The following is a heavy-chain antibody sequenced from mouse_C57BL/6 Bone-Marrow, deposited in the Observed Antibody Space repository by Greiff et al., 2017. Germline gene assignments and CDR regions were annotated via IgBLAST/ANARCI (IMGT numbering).Heavy chain of an antibody. CDR2: IDPSDSET. Sequence: QVQLQQPGAELVRPGSSVKLSCKASGYTFTSYWMHWVKQRPIQGLEWIGNIDPSDSETHYNQKFKDKATLTVDKSSSTAYMQLSSLTSEDSAVYYCARGNYYGSSGAGFAYWGQGTLVTVSA. D-gene: IGHD1-1*01. J-gene: IGHJ3*01. CDR3: ARGNYYGSSGAGFAY. V-gene: IGHV1-52*01. CDR1: GYTFTSYW.